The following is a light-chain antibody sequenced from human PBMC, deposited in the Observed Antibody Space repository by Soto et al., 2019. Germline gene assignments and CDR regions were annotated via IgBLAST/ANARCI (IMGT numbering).Light chain of an antibody. CDR2: AAS. V-gene: IGKV1-39*01. CDR1: QSVNNY. CDR3: PQTFDTPIT. Sequence: DIQMAQSPSSLSASVGDRITITCRASQSVNNYLNWYQQKPGKAPNLLIYAASSLQSGVPSRFSGSGSGPHFTLTFTGLQHDDFATYYCPQTFDTPITFGQET. J-gene: IGKJ2*01.